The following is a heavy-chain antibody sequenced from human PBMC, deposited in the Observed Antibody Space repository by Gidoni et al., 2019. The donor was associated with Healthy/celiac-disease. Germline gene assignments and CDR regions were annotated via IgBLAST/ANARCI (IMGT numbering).Heavy chain of an antibody. V-gene: IGHV3-30*01. Sequence: GFTFSSYAMHWVRQAPGKGLEWVAVISYDGSNKYYADSVKGRFTISRDNSKNTLYLQMNSLRAEDTAVYYCARDTSTYYYDSSGYCDYWGQGTLVTVSS. CDR3: ARDTSTYYYDSSGYCDY. J-gene: IGHJ4*02. D-gene: IGHD3-22*01. CDR2: ISYDGSNK. CDR1: GFTFSSYA.